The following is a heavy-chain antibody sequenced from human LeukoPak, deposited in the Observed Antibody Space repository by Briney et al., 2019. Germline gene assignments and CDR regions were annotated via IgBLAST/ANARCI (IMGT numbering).Heavy chain of an antibody. D-gene: IGHD2-2*01. V-gene: IGHV4-30-4*01. CDR3: ARSPGDCSSTSCPPDAFDI. CDR1: GGSISSGPYY. J-gene: IGHJ3*02. CDR2: IYYSGST. Sequence: SETLSLTCTVSGGSISSGPYYWSWIRQPPGKGLDWIGYIYYSGSTYYNPSLKSRVTISVDTSKNQFSLKLSSVTAADTAVYYCARSPGDCSSTSCPPDAFDIWGQGTMVTVSS.